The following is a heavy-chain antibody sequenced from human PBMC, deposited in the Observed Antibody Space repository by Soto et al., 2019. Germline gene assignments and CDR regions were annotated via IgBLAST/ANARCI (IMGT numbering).Heavy chain of an antibody. V-gene: IGHV3-30-3*01. D-gene: IGHD3-22*01. CDR3: ARTAGGYYDSSGYPY. J-gene: IGHJ4*02. CDR2: ISYDGSNK. Sequence: GGSLRLSXAASGFTFSSYAMHWVRQAPGKGLEWVAVISYDGSNKYYADSVKGRFTISRDNSKNTLYLQMNSLRAEDTAVYYCARTAGGYYDSSGYPYWGQGTLVTVSS. CDR1: GFTFSSYA.